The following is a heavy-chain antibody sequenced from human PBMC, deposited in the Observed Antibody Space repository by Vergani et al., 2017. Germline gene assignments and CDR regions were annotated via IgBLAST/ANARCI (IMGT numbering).Heavy chain of an antibody. J-gene: IGHJ4*02. V-gene: IGHV1-8*02. D-gene: IGHD3-10*01. CDR1: GFTFSSYG. CDR2: MNPNSGNT. CDR3: ARSSYYGSGSPFCSY. Sequence: QVQLVESGGGVVQPGRSLRLSCAASGFTFSSYGMHWVRQATGQGLEWMGWMNPNSGNTGYAQKFQGRVTMTRNTSISTAYMELSSLRSEDTAVYYCARSSYYGSGSPFCSYWGQGTLVTVSS.